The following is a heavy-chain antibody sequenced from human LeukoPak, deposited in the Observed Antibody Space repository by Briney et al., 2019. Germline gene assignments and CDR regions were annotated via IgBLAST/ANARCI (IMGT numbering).Heavy chain of an antibody. Sequence: SETLSLTCTVSGGSISSYYWSWIRQPPGKGLEWIGYIYYSGSTNYNPSLKSRVTISVDTSKNQFSLKLSSVTAADTAVYYCARGGYCSSTSCYTTKEFDYWGQGTLVTVSS. J-gene: IGHJ4*02. CDR3: ARGGYCSSTSCYTTKEFDY. V-gene: IGHV4-59*01. CDR2: IYYSGST. CDR1: GGSISSYY. D-gene: IGHD2-2*02.